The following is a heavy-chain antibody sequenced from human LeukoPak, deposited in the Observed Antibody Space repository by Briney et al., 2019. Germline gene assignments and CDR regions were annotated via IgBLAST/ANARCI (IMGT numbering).Heavy chain of an antibody. V-gene: IGHV1-69*06. CDR3: ARTVTLYYYYYYMDV. Sequence: ASVKVSCKASGGTFSSYAISWVRQAPGQGLEWMGGIIPIFGTANYAQKFQGRVTITADKSTSTAYMELSSLRSEDTAVYYCARTVTLYYYYYYMDVWGKGTTVTVSS. D-gene: IGHD4-17*01. CDR1: GGTFSSYA. CDR2: IIPIFGTA. J-gene: IGHJ6*03.